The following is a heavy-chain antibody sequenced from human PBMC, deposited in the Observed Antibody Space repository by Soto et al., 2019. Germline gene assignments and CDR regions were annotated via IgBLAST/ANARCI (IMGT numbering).Heavy chain of an antibody. CDR2: IYYSGST. CDR1: GGSISSYY. CDR3: ASAPENAVAGNFDY. Sequence: QVQLQESGPGLVKPSETLSLTCTVSGGSISSYYWSWIRQPPGKGLEWIGYIYYSGSTNYNPSLKSRVTISVDTSKNQFSLKLSSVTAADTAVYYWASAPENAVAGNFDYWGQGTLVTVSS. V-gene: IGHV4-59*01. J-gene: IGHJ4*02. D-gene: IGHD6-19*01.